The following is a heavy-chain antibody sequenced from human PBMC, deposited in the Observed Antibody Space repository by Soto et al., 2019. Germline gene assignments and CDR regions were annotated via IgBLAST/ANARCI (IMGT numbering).Heavy chain of an antibody. CDR2: IYYSGST. Sequence: SETLSLTCTVSGGSISSGSYYWGWIRQPPGKGLEWIGSIYYSGSTYYNSSLKSRVTISVDTSKNQFSLKLSSVTAADTAVYYCARHPFDRDYWGQGTLVTVSS. J-gene: IGHJ4*02. V-gene: IGHV4-39*01. CDR1: GGSISSGSYY. CDR3: ARHPFDRDY.